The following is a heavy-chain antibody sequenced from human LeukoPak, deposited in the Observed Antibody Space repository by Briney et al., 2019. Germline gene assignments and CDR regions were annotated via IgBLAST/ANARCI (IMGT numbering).Heavy chain of an antibody. CDR2: ISYDGSNK. J-gene: IGHJ2*01. V-gene: IGHV3-30*03. CDR3: ARSGNYWYFDL. Sequence: PGGSLRLSCAASGFTFSSYGMHWVRQAPGKGLEWVAVISYDGSNKYYADSVKGRFTISRDNAKNTLYLQMNSLRAEDTAVYYCARSGNYWYFDLWGRGTLVTVSS. D-gene: IGHD1-26*01. CDR1: GFTFSSYG.